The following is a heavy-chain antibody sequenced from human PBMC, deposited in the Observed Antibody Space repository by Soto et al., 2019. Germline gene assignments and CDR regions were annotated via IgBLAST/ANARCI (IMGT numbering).Heavy chain of an antibody. J-gene: IGHJ6*02. CDR1: GFTFSSYG. V-gene: IGHV3-33*01. D-gene: IGHD5-18*01. Sequence: PGGSLRLSCAASGFTFSSYGMHWVRQAPGKGLEWVAVIWYDGSNKYYADSVKGRFTISRDNSKNTLYLQMNSLRAEDTAVYYCARPETNTAMADYYYYGMDVWGQGTTVTVSS. CDR3: ARPETNTAMADYYYYGMDV. CDR2: IWYDGSNK.